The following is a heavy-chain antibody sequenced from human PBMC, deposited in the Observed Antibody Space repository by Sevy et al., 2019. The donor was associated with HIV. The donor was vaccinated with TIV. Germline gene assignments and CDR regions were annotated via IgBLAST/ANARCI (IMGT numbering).Heavy chain of an antibody. V-gene: IGHV3-23*01. Sequence: GGSLRLSCAVSGFSFDSYGMTWVRQAPGKGLEWVSGISGSGTRTYYADSVKGRFIISRDNSKNTLYLQMNSLRSEEKALYYCGEGGGGHYDPDEIGYYFYYYNMDVWGKGTTVTVSS. CDR2: ISGSGTRT. D-gene: IGHD3-22*01. J-gene: IGHJ6*03. CDR3: GEGGGGHYDPDEIGYYFYYYNMDV. CDR1: GFSFDSYG.